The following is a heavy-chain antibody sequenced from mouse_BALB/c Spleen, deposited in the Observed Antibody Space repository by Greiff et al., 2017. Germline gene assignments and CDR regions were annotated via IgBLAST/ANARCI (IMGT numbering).Heavy chain of an antibody. D-gene: IGHD2-2*01. CDR1: GFTFTDYY. V-gene: IGHV7-3*02. CDR2: IRNKANGYTT. CDR3: ARGWLRWYFDV. J-gene: IGHJ1*01. Sequence: EVQLQESGGGLVQPGGSLRLSCATSGFTFTDYYMSWVRQPPGKALEWLGFIRNKANGYTTEYSASVKGRFTISRDNSQSILYLQMNTLRAEDSATYYCARGWLRWYFDVWGAGTTVTVSS.